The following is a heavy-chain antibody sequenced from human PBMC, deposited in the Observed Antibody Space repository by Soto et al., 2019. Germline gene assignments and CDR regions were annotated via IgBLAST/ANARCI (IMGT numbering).Heavy chain of an antibody. D-gene: IGHD6-19*01. Sequence: QITLKESGPTLVKPTQTLTLTCTFSGFSFSTTGVGVCWIRQPPGKALEWLALIYWDDDKRYSPSLKSRLTITKDTSKNQVVLTMTNMAPVDTATYYCAHRQAQGIGLAGTFDSWGQGTLVTVSS. J-gene: IGHJ4*02. CDR1: GFSFSTTGVG. CDR3: AHRQAQGIGLAGTFDS. CDR2: IYWDDDK. V-gene: IGHV2-5*02.